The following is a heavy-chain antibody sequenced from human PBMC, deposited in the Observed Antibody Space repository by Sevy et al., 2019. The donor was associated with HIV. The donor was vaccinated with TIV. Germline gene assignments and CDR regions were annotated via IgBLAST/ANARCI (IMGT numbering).Heavy chain of an antibody. D-gene: IGHD4-17*01. Sequence: GGSLRLSCAASGFTFSSYSMNWVRQAPGKGLEWVSSISSSSSYIYYADSVKGRFTISRDNAKNSLYLQMNSLRAEDTAVYYCARDLLLRWTPRGAFDIWGQGTMVTVSS. J-gene: IGHJ3*02. CDR2: ISSSSSYI. CDR3: ARDLLLRWTPRGAFDI. CDR1: GFTFSSYS. V-gene: IGHV3-21*01.